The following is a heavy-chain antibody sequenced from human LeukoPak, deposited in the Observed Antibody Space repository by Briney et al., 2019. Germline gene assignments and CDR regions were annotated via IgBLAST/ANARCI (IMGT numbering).Heavy chain of an antibody. CDR2: INSDGSST. D-gene: IGHD1-14*01. V-gene: IGHV3-74*01. CDR3: ARVPSYYRDFDY. Sequence: GGSLRLSCAASGFTFGSYWMHWVRQAPGKGLVWVSRINSDGSSTSYADSVKGRFTISRDNAKNTLYLQMNSLRAEDTAVYYCARVPSYYRDFDYWGQGTLVTVSS. J-gene: IGHJ4*02. CDR1: GFTFGSYW.